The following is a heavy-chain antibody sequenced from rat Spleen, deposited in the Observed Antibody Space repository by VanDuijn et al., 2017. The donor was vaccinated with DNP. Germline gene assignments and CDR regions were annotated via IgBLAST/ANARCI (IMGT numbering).Heavy chain of an antibody. CDR1: GFTFSSYW. J-gene: IGHJ3*01. Sequence: EVQLVETGGGLVQPGRSLKLSCVASGFTFSSYWMYWIRQAPKKGLEWVASITNSGGSTYYRDSVKGRFTISRDNAKSTLYLQMDSLRSEDTATYYCATSPGPNWFAYWGQGTLVTVSS. V-gene: IGHV5-58*01. CDR2: ITNSGGST. CDR3: ATSPGPNWFAY. D-gene: IGHD1-4*01.